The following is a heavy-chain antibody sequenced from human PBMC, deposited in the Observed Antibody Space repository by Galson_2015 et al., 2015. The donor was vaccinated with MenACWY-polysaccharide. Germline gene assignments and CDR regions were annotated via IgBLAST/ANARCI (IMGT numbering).Heavy chain of an antibody. CDR2: ISYGGDSQ. D-gene: IGHD2-2*01. V-gene: IGHV3-30*18. CDR1: GFSVSHFG. CDR3: AKVMTYLYQYIGP. J-gene: IGHJ5*02. Sequence: SLRLSCAASGFSVSHFGMHWVRQAPGKGLEWVAVISYGGDSQYYGDSVRGRFTISTDTSNNTLYLQMTSLTTEDTAVYYCAKVMTYLYQYIGPWGQGTLVTVSS.